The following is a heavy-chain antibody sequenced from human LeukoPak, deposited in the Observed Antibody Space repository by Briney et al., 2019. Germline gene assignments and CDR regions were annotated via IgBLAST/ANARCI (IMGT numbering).Heavy chain of an antibody. V-gene: IGHV4-59*01. CDR2: IYYTGST. CDR1: GGSINSDY. J-gene: IGHJ4*02. CDR3: ARGAGWYQF. Sequence: SETLSLTCTVSGGSINSDYWSWLRQPPGKGLEWIGYIYYTGSTNYNPSLKNRVTISVDTSRKQFSLKMSPVTAADTAVYYCARGAGWYQFWGQGTLVTVSS. D-gene: IGHD6-19*01.